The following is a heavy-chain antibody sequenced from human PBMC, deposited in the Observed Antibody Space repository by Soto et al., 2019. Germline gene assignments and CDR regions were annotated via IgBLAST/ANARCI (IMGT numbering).Heavy chain of an antibody. J-gene: IGHJ6*02. V-gene: IGHV3-33*01. Sequence: GGSLRLSCAASGFTFSSNGMHWVRQAPGKGLEWVAVIWYDGNKKYYGDSVRGRFTISRDNSKNTLYLQMKSLRAEDTAVYYCARDPPATRHGMDVWGQGTTVTVSS. CDR3: ARDPPATRHGMDV. CDR1: GFTFSSNG. CDR2: IWYDGNKK.